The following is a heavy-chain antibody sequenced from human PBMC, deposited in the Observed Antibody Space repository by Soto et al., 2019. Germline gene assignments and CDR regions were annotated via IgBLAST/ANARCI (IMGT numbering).Heavy chain of an antibody. CDR2: IYYSGST. J-gene: IGHJ5*02. CDR3: ARSVFP. V-gene: IGHV4-31*03. Sequence: QVQLQESGPGLVKPSQTLSLTCTVSGGSINSGGYYWNWIRQHPGKGLEWIGYIYYSGSTYYNPSPKSRVTISVDTAKNQFPLKLSSVTGAETAVYYRARSVFPWGQGTLVTVSS. CDR1: GGSINSGGYY.